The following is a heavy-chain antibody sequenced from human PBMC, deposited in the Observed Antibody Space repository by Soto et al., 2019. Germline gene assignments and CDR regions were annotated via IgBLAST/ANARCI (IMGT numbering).Heavy chain of an antibody. CDR3: ARDGAYCSGGSCYSTTNWFDP. Sequence: GGSLRLSCAASGFTFSSYGMHWVRQAPGKGLEWVAVIWYDGSNKYYADSVKSRFTISRDNSKNTLYLQMNSLRAEDTAVYYCARDGAYCSGGSCYSTTNWFDPWGQGTLVTVSS. D-gene: IGHD2-15*01. CDR1: GFTFSSYG. CDR2: IWYDGSNK. V-gene: IGHV3-33*01. J-gene: IGHJ5*02.